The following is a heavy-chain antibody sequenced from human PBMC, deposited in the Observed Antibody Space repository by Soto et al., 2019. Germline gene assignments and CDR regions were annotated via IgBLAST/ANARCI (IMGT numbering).Heavy chain of an antibody. V-gene: IGHV3-66*01. CDR2: IYSGGST. CDR1: GFTVNSNY. J-gene: IGHJ6*03. D-gene: IGHD6-13*01. Sequence: HPGGSLRLSCSASGFTVNSNYMSWDRQAPGKGLEWVSVIYSGGSTYYADSVKGRFTISRDNSKNTLYLQMNSLRAEDTAVYYCARIGSSWQNYYYYYYMDVWGKGTTVTVSS. CDR3: ARIGSSWQNYYYYYYMDV.